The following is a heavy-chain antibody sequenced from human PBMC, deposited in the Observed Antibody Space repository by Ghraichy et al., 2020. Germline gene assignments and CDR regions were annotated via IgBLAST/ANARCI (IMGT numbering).Heavy chain of an antibody. CDR2: INPNSGGT. CDR1: GYTFTGYY. J-gene: IGHJ4*02. Sequence: ASVKVSCKASGYTFTGYYMHWVRQAPGQGLEWMGWINPNSGGTNYAQKFQDRVTMTRDTSISTAYMELSRLRSDDTAVYYCARDRPGGPLFDYWGQGTLVTVSS. D-gene: IGHD1-14*01. CDR3: ARDRPGGPLFDY. V-gene: IGHV1-2*02.